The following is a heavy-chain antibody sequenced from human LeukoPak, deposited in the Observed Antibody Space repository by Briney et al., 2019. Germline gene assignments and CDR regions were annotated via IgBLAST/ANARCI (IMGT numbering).Heavy chain of an antibody. CDR1: GGSFSGYY. J-gene: IGHJ4*02. D-gene: IGHD2-2*01. CDR3: AREAGYCSSTSCSLDY. CDR2: SNHSGST. V-gene: IGHV4-34*01. Sequence: SETLSLTCAVSGGSFSGYYWSLIRQPPGKGLEWIGESNHSGSTNYNPSLKSRVTISVDTSKNQFSLKLSSVTAADTAVYYCAREAGYCSSTSCSLDYWGQGTLVTVSS.